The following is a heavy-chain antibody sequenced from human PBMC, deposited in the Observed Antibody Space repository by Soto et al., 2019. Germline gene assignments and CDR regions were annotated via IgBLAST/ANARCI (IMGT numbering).Heavy chain of an antibody. V-gene: IGHV4-4*07. CDR1: GGSISETY. CDR2: IFANGHT. D-gene: IGHD6-13*01. Sequence: TCIVSGGSISETYWNWVRQPPGKGLEWNGLIFANGHTDDNPSLKSRVTMSVDAAKNQFSLRLPSMTAADTAVYYCVASLAASGLNWLDPWGRGTLVTVSS. CDR3: VASLAASGLNWLDP. J-gene: IGHJ5*02.